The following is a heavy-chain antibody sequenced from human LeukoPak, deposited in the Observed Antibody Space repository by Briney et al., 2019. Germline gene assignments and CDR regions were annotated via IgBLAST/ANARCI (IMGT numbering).Heavy chain of an antibody. CDR3: ARNTYGYIFSMDV. V-gene: IGHV1-18*04. D-gene: IGHD5-18*01. CDR2: ITAFNGNT. Sequence: ASVKVSCKASGFALYKYNIVWVRQAPGQGLEWVGWITAFNGNTNYGQKVQGRITMTTDTSTSTSYMELRNLRSDDTAVYYCARNTYGYIFSMDVWGKGTTV. J-gene: IGHJ6*03. CDR1: GFALYKYN.